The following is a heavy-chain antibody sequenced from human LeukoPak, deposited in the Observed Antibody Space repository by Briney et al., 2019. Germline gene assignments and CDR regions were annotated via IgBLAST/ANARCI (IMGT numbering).Heavy chain of an antibody. CDR2: ISWDGGST. D-gene: IGHD1-26*01. V-gene: IGHV3-43D*03. Sequence: GGSLRLSCAASGFTFDDYAMHWVRQAPGKGLEWVSLISWDGGSTYYADSVKGRFTISRDNSKNSLYLQMNSLRAEDTALYYCAKEEYSGSSWHAFDIWGQGTMVTVSS. CDR3: AKEEYSGSSWHAFDI. J-gene: IGHJ3*02. CDR1: GFTFDDYA.